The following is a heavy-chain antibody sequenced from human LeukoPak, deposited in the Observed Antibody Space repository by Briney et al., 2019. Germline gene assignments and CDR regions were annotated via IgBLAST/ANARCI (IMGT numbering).Heavy chain of an antibody. CDR3: ARADCGGDCYLDY. J-gene: IGHJ4*02. D-gene: IGHD2-21*02. CDR2: ISSSSYI. CDR1: GFTFSSYS. V-gene: IGHV3-21*01. Sequence: PGGSLRLSCAASGFTFSSYSMNWVRQAPGKGLEWVSSISSSSYIYYADSVKGRFTISRDNAKNSLYLQMNSLRAEDTAVYYCARADCGGDCYLDYWGQGTLVTVSS.